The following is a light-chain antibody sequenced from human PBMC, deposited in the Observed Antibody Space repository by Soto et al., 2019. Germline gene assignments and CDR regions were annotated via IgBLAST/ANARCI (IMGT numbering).Light chain of an antibody. Sequence: EIVMTQSPATLSVSPGERATLSCRASQSVTSNLDWYQQKPGQAPRPLIYAASTRATGIPARFSVSGSGTEFTLTISSLQSEDFAVYYCQQYNNWPYTFGQGTKLQIK. J-gene: IGKJ2*01. CDR2: AAS. V-gene: IGKV3-15*01. CDR3: QQYNNWPYT. CDR1: QSVTSN.